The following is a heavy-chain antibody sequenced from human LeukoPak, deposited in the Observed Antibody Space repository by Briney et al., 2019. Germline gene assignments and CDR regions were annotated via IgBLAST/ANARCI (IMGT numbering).Heavy chain of an antibody. CDR2: FDPEDGET. CDR1: GYTLTELS. J-gene: IGHJ4*02. D-gene: IGHD3-3*01. V-gene: IGHV1-24*01. CDR3: ATDLLYYDFWSGYSD. Sequence: ASVKVSCKVSGYTLTELSMHWVREAPGKGLEWMGGFDPEDGETIYAQKFQGRVTMTEDTSTDTAYMELSSLRSEDTAVYYCATDLLYYDFWSGYSDWGQGTLVTVSS.